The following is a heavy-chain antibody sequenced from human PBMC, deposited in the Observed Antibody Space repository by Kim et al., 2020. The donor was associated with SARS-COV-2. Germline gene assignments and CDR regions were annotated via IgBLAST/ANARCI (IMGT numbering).Heavy chain of an antibody. CDR1: GGSFSGYY. D-gene: IGHD2-2*01. CDR3: ARGVVVEPAAFGRDWFDP. CDR2: INHSGST. Sequence: SETLSLTCAVYGGSFSGYYWSWIRQPPGKGLEWIGEINHSGSTNYNPSLKSRVTISVDTSKNQFSLKLSSVTAADTAVYYCARGVVVEPAAFGRDWFDPWGQGTLVTVSS. J-gene: IGHJ5*02. V-gene: IGHV4-34*01.